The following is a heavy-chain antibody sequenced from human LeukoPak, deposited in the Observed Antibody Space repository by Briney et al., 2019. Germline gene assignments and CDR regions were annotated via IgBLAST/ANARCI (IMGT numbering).Heavy chain of an antibody. V-gene: IGHV1-46*01. CDR1: GGTFSSYA. Sequence: GASVKVSCKASGGTFSSYAISWVRQAPGQGLEWMGIINPSGGSTSYAQKFQGRVTMTRDTSTSTVYMELSSLRSEDTAVYYCATESITMVRGVMVESDYWGQGTLVTVSS. D-gene: IGHD3-10*01. CDR3: ATESITMVRGVMVESDY. CDR2: INPSGGST. J-gene: IGHJ4*02.